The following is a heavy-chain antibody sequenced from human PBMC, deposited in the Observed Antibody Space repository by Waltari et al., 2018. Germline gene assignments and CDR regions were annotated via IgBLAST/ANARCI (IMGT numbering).Heavy chain of an antibody. CDR2: ISNSGRIK. V-gene: IGHV3-48*03. CDR3: ARGDGYNSKYYYGMDV. J-gene: IGHJ6*02. D-gene: IGHD5-12*01. Sequence: EVQLVESGGGLVQPGGSLRLSCAASGFPFRSYEMNWVRQAPGKGLEWVSYISNSGRIKYYAESVKGRFTISRDNAKSSLYLQLNSLRVEDTAVYYCARGDGYNSKYYYGMDVWGQGTTVTVSS. CDR1: GFPFRSYE.